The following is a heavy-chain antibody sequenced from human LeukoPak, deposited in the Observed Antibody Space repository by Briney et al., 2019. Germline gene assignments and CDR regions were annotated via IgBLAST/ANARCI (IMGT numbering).Heavy chain of an antibody. CDR1: GGTFSSYA. D-gene: IGHD3-10*01. CDR2: IIPILGIA. Sequence: ASVKVSCKASGGTFSSYAISWVRQAPGQGLEWMGRIIPILGIANYAQKFQGRVTVTADKSTSTAYMELSSLRSEDTAVYYCAVAFGELSYFDYWGQGTLVTVSS. J-gene: IGHJ4*02. V-gene: IGHV1-69*04. CDR3: AVAFGELSYFDY.